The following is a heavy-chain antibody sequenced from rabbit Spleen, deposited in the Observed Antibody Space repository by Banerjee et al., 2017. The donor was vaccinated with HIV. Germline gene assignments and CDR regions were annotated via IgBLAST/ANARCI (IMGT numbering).Heavy chain of an antibody. Sequence: QSLEESGGDLVKPGASLTLTCTASGFTFSSSYWICWVRQAPGKGLEWIAGIYAGSSGSTYYASWAKGRFTISKTSSTTVTLQMTSLTAADTATYFCARETSSGWGVLLYYFNLWGPGTLVTVS. CDR3: ARETSSGWGVLLYYFNL. CDR2: IYAGSSGST. CDR1: GFTFSSSYW. J-gene: IGHJ4*01. D-gene: IGHD4-1*01. V-gene: IGHV1S40*01.